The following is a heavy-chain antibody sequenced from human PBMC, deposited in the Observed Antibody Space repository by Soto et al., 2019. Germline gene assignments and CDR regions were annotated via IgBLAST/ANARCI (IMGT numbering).Heavy chain of an antibody. J-gene: IGHJ4*02. Sequence: GGSLRLSCAASGFTFSSYAMSWVRQAPGKGLEWVSAISGSGGSTYYADSVKGRFTISRDNSKNSLELQMNSLRADDTALYYCARESFSASPNFFDYWGRGTQVTVSS. D-gene: IGHD3-16*01. V-gene: IGHV3-23*01. CDR3: ARESFSASPNFFDY. CDR1: GFTFSSYA. CDR2: ISGSGGST.